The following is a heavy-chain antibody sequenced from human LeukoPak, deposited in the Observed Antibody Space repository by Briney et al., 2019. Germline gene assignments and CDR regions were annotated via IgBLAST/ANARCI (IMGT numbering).Heavy chain of an antibody. D-gene: IGHD3-16*02. CDR3: TTGDYVWGSYRFPFEYYFDY. CDR2: IKSKTDGGTT. J-gene: IGHJ4*02. V-gene: IGHV3-15*01. Sequence: GGSLRLSCAASGFTFSNAWMSWVRQAPGKGLEWVGRIKSKTDGGTTDYAAPVKGRFTISRDDSKNTLYLQMNSLKTEDTAVYYCTTGDYVWGSYRFPFEYYFDYWGQGTLVTVSS. CDR1: GFTFSNAW.